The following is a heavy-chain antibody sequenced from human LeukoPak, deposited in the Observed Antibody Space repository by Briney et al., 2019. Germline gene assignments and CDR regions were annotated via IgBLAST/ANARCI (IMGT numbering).Heavy chain of an antibody. Sequence: AASVKVSCKASGGTFSCYAISWVRQAPGQGLEWMGGIIPIFGTANYAQKFQGRVTITADESTSTAYMELSSLRSEDTAVYYCARGPLNYYGSGSYYNEGYWGQGTLVTVSS. CDR1: GGTFSCYA. J-gene: IGHJ4*02. V-gene: IGHV1-69*13. D-gene: IGHD3-10*01. CDR2: IIPIFGTA. CDR3: ARGPLNYYGSGSYYNEGY.